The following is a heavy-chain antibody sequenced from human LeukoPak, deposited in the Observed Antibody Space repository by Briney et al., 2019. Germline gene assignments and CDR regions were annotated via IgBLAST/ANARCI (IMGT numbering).Heavy chain of an antibody. Sequence: SGGSLRLSCAASGFTFSSYWMHWVRQAPGKGLVWVSRINSDGSSTSYADSVKGRFTISRDNAKNTLYLQMNSLRAEDTAVYYCARSVEDYGSGSYYLYYFDYWGQGTLVTVSS. J-gene: IGHJ4*02. CDR3: ARSVEDYGSGSYYLYYFDY. D-gene: IGHD3-10*01. V-gene: IGHV3-74*01. CDR2: INSDGSST. CDR1: GFTFSSYW.